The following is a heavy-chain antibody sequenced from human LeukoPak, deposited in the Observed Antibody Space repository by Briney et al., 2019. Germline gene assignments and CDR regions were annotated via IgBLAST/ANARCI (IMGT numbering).Heavy chain of an antibody. D-gene: IGHD3-10*01. Sequence: SETLSLTCAVYGGSFSGYYWSWIRQPPGKGLEWIGEINHSGSTNYNPSLKSRVTISVDTSKNQFSLKLSSVTAADTAVYYCARVGAPRTPHREIDYWGQGTLVTVSS. CDR1: GGSFSGYY. CDR3: ARVGAPRTPHREIDY. J-gene: IGHJ4*02. CDR2: INHSGST. V-gene: IGHV4-34*01.